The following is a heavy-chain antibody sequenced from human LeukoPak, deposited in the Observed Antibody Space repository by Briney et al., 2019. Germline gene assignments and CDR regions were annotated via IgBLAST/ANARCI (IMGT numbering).Heavy chain of an antibody. V-gene: IGHV6-1*01. CDR3: ARDPVGGSTIFDY. J-gene: IGHJ4*02. CDR2: TYYRSKWYY. D-gene: IGHD1-26*01. Sequence: SQTLSLACAISGDSVSSNSAAWNWIRQSPSRGLEWLGRTYYRSKWYYDYAVAVKSRISINPDTSKNQFSLQLSSVTPEDTAVYYCARDPVGGSTIFDYWGQGTLVTVSS. CDR1: GDSVSSNSAA.